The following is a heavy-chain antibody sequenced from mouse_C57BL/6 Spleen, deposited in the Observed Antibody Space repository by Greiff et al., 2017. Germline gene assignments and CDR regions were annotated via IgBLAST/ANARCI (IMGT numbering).Heavy chain of an antibody. V-gene: IGHV1-80*01. CDR1: GYAFSSYW. J-gene: IGHJ4*01. CDR3: ARFDYDLSRAMDY. Sequence: QVQLQQSGAELVKPGASVKISCKASGYAFSSYWMNWVKQRPGKGLEWIGQIYPGDGDTNYNGKFKGKATLTADKSSSTAYMQLSSLTSEDSAVYFCARFDYDLSRAMDYWGQGTSVTVSS. D-gene: IGHD2-4*01. CDR2: IYPGDGDT.